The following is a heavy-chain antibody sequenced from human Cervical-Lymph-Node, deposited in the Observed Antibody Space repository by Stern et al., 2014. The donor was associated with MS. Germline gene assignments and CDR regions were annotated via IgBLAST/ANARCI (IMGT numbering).Heavy chain of an antibody. Sequence: VQLVESGGGVVQPGRSLRLSCAASGFRFRNFDIHWVRQAPGKGLAWVEVIALDGSNKHYADSVKGRFTVSRDVAENTRYLQMNSRRGEDTAVYYCASQYQVLYFDSWGQGTLVTVSS. V-gene: IGHV3-30*03. CDR3: ASQYQVLYFDS. J-gene: IGHJ4*02. D-gene: IGHD2-2*01. CDR2: IALDGSNK. CDR1: GFRFRNFD.